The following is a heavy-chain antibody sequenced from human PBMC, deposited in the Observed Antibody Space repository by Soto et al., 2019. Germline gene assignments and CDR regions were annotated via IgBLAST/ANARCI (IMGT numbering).Heavy chain of an antibody. Sequence: QVQLVQSGAEVKKPGSSVKVSCKASGGTFSSYTISLVRQAPGQGLEWMGRIIPILGIANYAQKFQGRVTITADKSTSTAYMELSSLRSEDTAVYYCARESPHPYCSGGSCYSYWGQGTLVTVSS. CDR2: IIPILGIA. CDR3: ARESPHPYCSGGSCYSY. V-gene: IGHV1-69*08. D-gene: IGHD2-15*01. J-gene: IGHJ4*02. CDR1: GGTFSSYT.